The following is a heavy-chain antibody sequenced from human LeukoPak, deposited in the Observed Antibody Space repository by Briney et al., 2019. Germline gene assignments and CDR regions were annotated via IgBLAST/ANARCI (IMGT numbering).Heavy chain of an antibody. Sequence: ASVKVSCKASGYTFTSYGISWVRQAPGQGLEWMGWISAYNGNTNYAQKLQGRVTMTTDTSTSTAYMELRSLRSDDTAVYYCARAAWYSTSSAPFDYWGQGTLVTVSS. J-gene: IGHJ4*02. CDR2: ISAYNGNT. D-gene: IGHD1-26*01. CDR3: ARAAWYSTSSAPFDY. V-gene: IGHV1-18*01. CDR1: GYTFTSYG.